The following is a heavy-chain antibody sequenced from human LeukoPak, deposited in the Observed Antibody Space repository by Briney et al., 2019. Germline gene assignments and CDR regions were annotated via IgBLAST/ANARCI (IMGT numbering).Heavy chain of an antibody. CDR1: GFTFSSYS. J-gene: IGHJ5*02. CDR3: ARYSLVMVYEVNNWFDP. CDR2: ISSSSSYI. Sequence: GGSLRLSCAASGFTFSSYSMNWVRQAPGKGLEWVSSISSSSSYIYYGDSVKGRFTISRDNAKNSLYLQMNSLRAEDTAVYYCARYSLVMVYEVNNWFDPWGQGTLVTVSS. D-gene: IGHD2-8*01. V-gene: IGHV3-21*01.